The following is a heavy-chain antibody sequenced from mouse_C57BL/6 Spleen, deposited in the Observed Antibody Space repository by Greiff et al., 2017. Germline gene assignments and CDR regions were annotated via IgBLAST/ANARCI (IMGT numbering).Heavy chain of an antibody. J-gene: IGHJ2*01. CDR3: ARGGGSYYFDY. V-gene: IGHV1-75*01. CDR1: GFTFTDYY. CDR2: IFPGSCST. Sequence: QVQLQQSGPGLVQPGASVKISCTASGFTFTDYYINWVQQRPGQGLEWLGLIFPGSCSTYYDEKLKGKVTLTVDNSYSTVYLLLSSLTSEDPAVYFCARGGGSYYFDYWGQGTTLTVSS.